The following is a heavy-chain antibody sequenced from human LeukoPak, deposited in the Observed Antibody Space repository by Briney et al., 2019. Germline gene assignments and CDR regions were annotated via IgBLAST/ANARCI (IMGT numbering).Heavy chain of an antibody. CDR1: GFTFSSYW. J-gene: IGHJ4*02. CDR2: IKQDGSEK. Sequence: GGSLRLSCAASGFTFSSYWMSWVRQAPGKGLEWAANIKQDGSEKYYVDSVKGRFTISRDNAKNSLYLQMNSLRAEDTAVYYCARDLGRYSGSYCDYWGQGTLVTVSS. CDR3: ARDLGRYSGSYCDY. D-gene: IGHD1-26*01. V-gene: IGHV3-7*01.